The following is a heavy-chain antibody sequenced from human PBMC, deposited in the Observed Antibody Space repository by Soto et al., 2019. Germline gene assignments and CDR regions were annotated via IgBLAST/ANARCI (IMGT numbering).Heavy chain of an antibody. D-gene: IGHD2-15*01. CDR2: NNHSGRS. V-gene: IGHV4-34*01. CDR3: ARGHLPGGKTFYFDY. J-gene: IGHJ4*02. CDR1: GGSFSGHY. Sequence: SQTLSLTCAVYGGSFSGHYWSWIRQPPGKGLEWIGENNHSGRSNYNPSLKSRVTISVDTSKNQFSLKLRSVTAADTAVYYCARGHLPGGKTFYFDYLGQGALVTVS.